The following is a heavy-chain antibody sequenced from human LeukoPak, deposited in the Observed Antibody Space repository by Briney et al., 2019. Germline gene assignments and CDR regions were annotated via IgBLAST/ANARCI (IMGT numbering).Heavy chain of an antibody. CDR2: IYYSGST. J-gene: IGHJ4*02. V-gene: IGHV4-39*07. CDR1: GGSISSSSYY. CDR3: ARQGSLWTHWYYFDY. D-gene: IGHD3-10*01. Sequence: SETLSLTCTVSGGSISSSSYYWGWIRQPPGKGLEWIGSIYYSGSTYYNPSLKSRVTISVDTSKNQFSLKLSSVTAADMAVYYCARQGSLWTHWYYFDYWGQGTLVTVSS.